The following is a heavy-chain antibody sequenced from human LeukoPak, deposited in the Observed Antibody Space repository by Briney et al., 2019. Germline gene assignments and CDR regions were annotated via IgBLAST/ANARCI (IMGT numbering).Heavy chain of an antibody. CDR1: GFTFNSYG. CDR3: VRGRGSYGWFDP. D-gene: IGHD3-10*01. Sequence: GGSLRLSCAASGFTFNSYGMNWVRQAPGKGLEWVSYISGSGNTIYYADSVKGRFTISRDDAKNTVDLQMNSLRGEDTAVYYCVRGRGSYGWFDPWGQGTLVTVSS. CDR2: ISGSGNTI. V-gene: IGHV3-48*04. J-gene: IGHJ5*02.